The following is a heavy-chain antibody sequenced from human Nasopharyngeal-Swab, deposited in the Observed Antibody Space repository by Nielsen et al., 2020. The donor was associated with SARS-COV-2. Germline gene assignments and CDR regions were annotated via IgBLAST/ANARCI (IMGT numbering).Heavy chain of an antibody. J-gene: IGHJ4*02. Sequence: SVKVSCQTSGGSFTNSAFNWVRQAPGQGLAWMGGIVSALGLPNYAQNFRGRVTISADRSTTTSYLELSSLRSEDTAIYYCARAGEYGSYDAPDYWGQGTLVTVSS. CDR3: ARAGEYGSYDAPDY. CDR1: GGSFTNSA. V-gene: IGHV1-69*10. D-gene: IGHD3-10*01. CDR2: IVSALGLP.